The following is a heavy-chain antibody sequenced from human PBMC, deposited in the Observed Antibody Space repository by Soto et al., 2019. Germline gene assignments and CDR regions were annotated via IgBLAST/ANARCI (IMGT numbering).Heavy chain of an antibody. CDR2: ISPYTGNT. Sequence: QVQLVQSGDEVKKPGASVKVSCKASGYIFVNYGIAWVRQAPGQGLEWMGWISPYTGNTHSATKVQGRLTMTTDTSTSTAYMDLGSLTSDDTAVYYXVMVXXYVTPTPQDVWGQGTTVTVSS. CDR3: VMVXXYVTPTPQDV. V-gene: IGHV1-18*01. CDR1: GYIFVNYG. D-gene: IGHD3-16*01. J-gene: IGHJ6*02.